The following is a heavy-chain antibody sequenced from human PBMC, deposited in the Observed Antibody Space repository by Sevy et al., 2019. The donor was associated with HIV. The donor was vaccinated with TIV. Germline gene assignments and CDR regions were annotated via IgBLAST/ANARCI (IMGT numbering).Heavy chain of an antibody. V-gene: IGHV3-74*01. J-gene: IGHJ4*02. D-gene: IGHD4-17*01. Sequence: GGSLRLSCAASAFTFSSYWMHWVRQAPGKGLVWVSRINSDGSSTIYADSVKGRFTISRDNAKNTVYLQMNSLRAEDTAVYYCATEGSSTGDYVLGYWGQGTLVTVSS. CDR2: INSDGSST. CDR1: AFTFSSYW. CDR3: ATEGSSTGDYVLGY.